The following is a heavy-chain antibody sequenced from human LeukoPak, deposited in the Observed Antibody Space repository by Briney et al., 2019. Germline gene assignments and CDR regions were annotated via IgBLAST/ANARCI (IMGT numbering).Heavy chain of an antibody. J-gene: IGHJ5*02. Sequence: SEALSLTCSVSGGSITSNNYYWAWIRQPPGKWLEWIGSMYFSGSPNYNPSLKSRATMSVDTSTTQFSLKLSSVTAADTAVYYCARGVTVAGTFRWFDPWGQGTLVTVSS. D-gene: IGHD6-19*01. V-gene: IGHV4-39*07. CDR2: MYFSGSP. CDR1: GGSITSNNYY. CDR3: ARGVTVAGTFRWFDP.